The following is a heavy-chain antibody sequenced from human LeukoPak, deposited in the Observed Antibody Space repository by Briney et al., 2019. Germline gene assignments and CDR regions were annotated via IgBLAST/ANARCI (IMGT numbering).Heavy chain of an antibody. CDR1: GYTFTGYY. J-gene: IGHJ4*02. V-gene: IGHV1-2*02. Sequence: ASVKVSCKASGYTFTGYYMHWVRQAPGQGLEWMGWINPNSGGTNFAQKFRDRVTMTRDTSISTAFMELSRLTSDDTAVYYCARLWNTGYIIYFDSWGQGALVTVSS. CDR2: INPNSGGT. CDR3: ARLWNTGYIIYFDS. D-gene: IGHD5-12*01.